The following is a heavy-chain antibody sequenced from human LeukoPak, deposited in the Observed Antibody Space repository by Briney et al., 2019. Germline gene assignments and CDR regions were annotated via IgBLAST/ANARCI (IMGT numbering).Heavy chain of an antibody. J-gene: IGHJ4*02. D-gene: IGHD2/OR15-2a*01. CDR2: ISGSGRST. CDR3: AKDRFSNSCFFFDY. V-gene: IGHV3-23*01. Sequence: GGSLRLSCAASGFTFSSYAMSWVRQAPGKGLEWVSGISGSGRSTYYADSVKGRFTISRDNSKSTLYLQMNSLRTDETAVYYCAKDRFSNSCFFFDYWGQGALVTASS. CDR1: GFTFSSYA.